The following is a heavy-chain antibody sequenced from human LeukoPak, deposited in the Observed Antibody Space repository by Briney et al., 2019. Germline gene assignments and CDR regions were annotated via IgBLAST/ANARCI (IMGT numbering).Heavy chain of an antibody. J-gene: IGHJ3*02. Sequence: SQTLSLTCAISGDSLSTNNVGWNWIRQSPPRGLEWLGRTYYRSKWNYHYAVSVKSRITINPDTSKNQLSLQLNSVTPEDTALYYCARDRAYTGSYYAFDIWGEGTMVTVSS. CDR3: ARDRAYTGSYYAFDI. CDR1: GDSLSTNNVG. V-gene: IGHV6-1*01. CDR2: TYYRSKWNY. D-gene: IGHD1-26*01.